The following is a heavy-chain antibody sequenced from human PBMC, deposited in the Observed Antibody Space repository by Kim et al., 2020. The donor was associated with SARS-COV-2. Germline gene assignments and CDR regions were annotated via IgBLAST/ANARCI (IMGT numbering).Heavy chain of an antibody. CDR2: ISSSSSYI. D-gene: IGHD3-22*01. J-gene: IGHJ4*02. CDR1: GFTFSSYS. CDR3: ARDPARDYYDSSGYTQS. V-gene: IGHV3-21*01. Sequence: GGSLRLSCAASGFTFSSYSMNWVRQAPGKGLEWVSSISSSSSYIYYADSVKGRFTISRDNAKNSLYLQMNSLRAEDTAVYDCARDPARDYYDSSGYTQSWGQGALVTLSS.